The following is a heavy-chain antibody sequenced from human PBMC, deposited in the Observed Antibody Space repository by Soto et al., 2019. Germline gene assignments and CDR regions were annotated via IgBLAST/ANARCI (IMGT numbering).Heavy chain of an antibody. CDR2: ISGSGGST. CDR1: GYTVSSYA. J-gene: IGHJ1*01. Sequence: PWGSLRISCAACGYTVSSYAMSWVRQAPGKGLEWVSAISGSGGSTYYADSVKGRFTISRDNSKNTLYLQMNSLRAEDTAVYYCAKLVAATQEYFQHWGQGTLVTVSS. D-gene: IGHD2-15*01. CDR3: AKLVAATQEYFQH. V-gene: IGHV3-23*01.